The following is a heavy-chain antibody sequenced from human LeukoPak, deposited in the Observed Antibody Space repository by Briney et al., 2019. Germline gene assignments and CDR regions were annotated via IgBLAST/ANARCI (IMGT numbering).Heavy chain of an antibody. CDR2: ISAYNGNT. V-gene: IGHV1-18*01. J-gene: IGHJ4*02. Sequence: ASVKVSCKASGYAFTSYGISWVRQAPGQGLEWMGWISAYNGNTNYAQKLQGRVTMTTDTSTSTAYMELRSLRSDDTAVYYCLVVVVAATGDYWGQGTLVTVSS. D-gene: IGHD2-15*01. CDR3: LVVVVAATGDY. CDR1: GYAFTSYG.